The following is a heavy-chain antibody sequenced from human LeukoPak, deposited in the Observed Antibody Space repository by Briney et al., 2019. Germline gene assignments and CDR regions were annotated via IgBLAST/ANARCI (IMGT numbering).Heavy chain of an antibody. V-gene: IGHV3-7*01. D-gene: IGHD2-21*01. J-gene: IGHJ4*02. Sequence: QSGGSLRLSCAAPGFTFSSYWMTWVRQAPGKGLEWVAKIKQDGSEKYYVDSVKGRFTISRDNAKNSLYLQMNSLGAGDTAVYYCARERKGGDFDYWGQGTLVTVSS. CDR2: IKQDGSEK. CDR1: GFTFSSYW. CDR3: ARERKGGDFDY.